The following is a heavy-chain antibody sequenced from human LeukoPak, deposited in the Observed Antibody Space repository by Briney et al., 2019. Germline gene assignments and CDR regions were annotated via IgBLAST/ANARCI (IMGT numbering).Heavy chain of an antibody. V-gene: IGHV4-59*01. Sequence: SETLSLTCTVSGGSIRSYFWSWLRQPPGKGLEWIGYIWDTEITDYNPSLKSRVTISLDTSKNHFSLKLRSVTAADTALYFCARGLVLATDNAFDIWAKGTLVTVSS. J-gene: IGHJ3*02. CDR2: IWDTEIT. CDR1: GGSIRSYF. D-gene: IGHD5-12*01. CDR3: ARGLVLATDNAFDI.